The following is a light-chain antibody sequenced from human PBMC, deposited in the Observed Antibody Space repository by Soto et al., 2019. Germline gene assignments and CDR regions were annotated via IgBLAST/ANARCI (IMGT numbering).Light chain of an antibody. CDR3: HAYDSSLSGSV. V-gene: IGLV1-40*01. CDR1: SSNIGAGYD. CDR2: GNS. Sequence: QSVLTQPPSVSGAPGQGVTISCTGSSSNIGAGYDVHWYQHLPGTAPKLLIYGNSKRPSGVPDRFSGSKSVTSASLAITGLQTEDEADYYCHAYDSSLSGSVFGGGTKLTVL. J-gene: IGLJ2*01.